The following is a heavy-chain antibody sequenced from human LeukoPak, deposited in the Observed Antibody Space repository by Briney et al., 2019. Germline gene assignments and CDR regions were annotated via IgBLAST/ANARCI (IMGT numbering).Heavy chain of an antibody. CDR3: TRSFNWGSDY. V-gene: IGHV3-73*01. J-gene: IGHJ4*02. CDR1: GFTFSDFA. CDR2: IRSKANSYAT. D-gene: IGHD7-27*01. Sequence: GGSLRLSRVASGFTFSDFAIHWVRQASGKGLEWVGRIRSKANSYATTYAASMKGRFTISRDDSKNTAFLQMNSPKTEDTAIYYCTRSFNWGSDYWGQGTLVTVSS.